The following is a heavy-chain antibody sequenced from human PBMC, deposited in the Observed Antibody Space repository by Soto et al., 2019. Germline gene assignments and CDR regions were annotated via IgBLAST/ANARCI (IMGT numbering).Heavy chain of an antibody. Sequence: SETLSHTCTVSGDSITSNIDFWAWIRQPPGKGLEWIGYIYNTGSTNYNPSLKSRVTISVDTSKNQFSLKLNSVTAADTAVYYCARDLWGYCGADRYPLDVWGQGTTVTVSS. V-gene: IGHV4-39*07. J-gene: IGHJ6*02. CDR3: ARDLWGYCGADRYPLDV. D-gene: IGHD2-21*02. CDR1: GDSITSNIDF. CDR2: IYNTGST.